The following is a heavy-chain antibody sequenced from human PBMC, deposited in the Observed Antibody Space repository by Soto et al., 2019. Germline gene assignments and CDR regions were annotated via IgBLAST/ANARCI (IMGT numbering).Heavy chain of an antibody. D-gene: IGHD2-2*01. Sequence: GESLKISCKGSGYSFSSYWISWVRQMPGKGPEWMGRIDPSDSYTNYSPSFRGHVTISADKSISTAYLHWSSLKASDTAMFYCARHYCSSTSGSLNFDHWGQGTLVTVSS. J-gene: IGHJ4*02. CDR2: IDPSDSYT. CDR3: ARHYCSSTSGSLNFDH. V-gene: IGHV5-10-1*01. CDR1: GYSFSSYW.